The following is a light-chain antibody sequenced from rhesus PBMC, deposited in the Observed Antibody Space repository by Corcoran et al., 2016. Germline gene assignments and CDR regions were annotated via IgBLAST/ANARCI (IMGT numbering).Light chain of an antibody. CDR1: QSISSW. V-gene: IGKV1-22*01. Sequence: DIQMTQSPSSLSASVGDTVTITCRASQSISSWLAWYQQKPGKAPKLLIYKASSLQSGVPSRFRGSGSGTDFTLTISSLQSEDFATYYCQQYSSSPLTFGGGTKAELK. CDR2: KAS. CDR3: QQYSSSPLT. J-gene: IGKJ4*01.